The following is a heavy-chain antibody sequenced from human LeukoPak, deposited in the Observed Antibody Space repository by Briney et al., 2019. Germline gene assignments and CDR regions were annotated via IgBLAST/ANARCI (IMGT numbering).Heavy chain of an antibody. CDR3: ARGGIFYGDYGDYFDY. J-gene: IGHJ4*02. D-gene: IGHD4-17*01. CDR1: GYTFTGYY. CDR2: INPNSGGT. Sequence: ASVKVSCKASGYTFTGYYMHWVRQAPGQGLEWMGWINPNSGGTNYAQKFQGRVTTTRDTSISTAYMELSRLRSDDTAVYYCARGGIFYGDYGDYFDYWGQGTLVTVSS. V-gene: IGHV1-2*02.